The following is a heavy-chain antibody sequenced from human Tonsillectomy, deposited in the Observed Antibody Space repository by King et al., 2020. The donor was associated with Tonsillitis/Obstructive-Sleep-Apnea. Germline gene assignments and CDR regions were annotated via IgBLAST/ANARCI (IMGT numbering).Heavy chain of an antibody. D-gene: IGHD3-22*01. Sequence: VQLVESGGGLVQPGGSLRLSCAASGFTFSSYWMHWVRQAPGKGLVWVSRINSDGSSTSYADSVKGRFTISRDNAKNTLYLQMNSLRAEDTAVYYCARFHYYFDSSCLRYYFDYGGQGTLVTVSS. CDR1: GFTFSSYW. CDR2: INSDGSST. V-gene: IGHV3-74*01. CDR3: ARFHYYFDSSCLRYYFDY. J-gene: IGHJ4*02.